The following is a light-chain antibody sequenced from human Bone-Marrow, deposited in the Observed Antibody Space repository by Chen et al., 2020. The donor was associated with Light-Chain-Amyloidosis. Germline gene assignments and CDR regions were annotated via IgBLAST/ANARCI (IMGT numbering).Light chain of an antibody. J-gene: IGKJ3*01. V-gene: IGKV4-1*01. CDR1: QSLLSASNNKNY. Sequence: DIVMTQSPDSLAVSLGERATINCKSSQSLLSASNNKNYLGWYQKNPGQPPKFLISCTSTRESGVPERFSGSGSGTDFTLTISSLQAEDVAVYFCQQYYSAPFTFGPGTKVDIK. CDR2: CTS. CDR3: QQYYSAPFT.